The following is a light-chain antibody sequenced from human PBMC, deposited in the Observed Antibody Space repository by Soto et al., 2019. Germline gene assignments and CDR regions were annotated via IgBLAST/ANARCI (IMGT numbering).Light chain of an antibody. CDR1: QSVSSSY. CDR2: GAS. J-gene: IGKJ3*01. Sequence: EIVLTQSPGTLSLSPGESATLSCRASQSVSSSYLAWYQQKPGQAPRLLIYGASSRATGIPDRFSGSGSGTDFTLTISRLEPEDFAVYYCQQYRSSLFPFGPGTKVDIK. CDR3: QQYRSSLFP. V-gene: IGKV3-20*01.